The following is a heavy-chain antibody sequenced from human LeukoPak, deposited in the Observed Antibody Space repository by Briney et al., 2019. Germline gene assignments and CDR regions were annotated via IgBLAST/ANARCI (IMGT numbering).Heavy chain of an antibody. Sequence: GGSLRLSCAASGFTFSDYYMSWIRQAPGKGLEWVSYISSSGSTIYYADSVKGRFTISRDNAKNSLYLQMNSLRAEDTAVYYCASEVNYGDYYNWFDPWGQGTLVTVSS. J-gene: IGHJ5*02. CDR3: ASEVNYGDYYNWFDP. CDR1: GFTFSDYY. CDR2: ISSSGSTI. D-gene: IGHD4-17*01. V-gene: IGHV3-11*04.